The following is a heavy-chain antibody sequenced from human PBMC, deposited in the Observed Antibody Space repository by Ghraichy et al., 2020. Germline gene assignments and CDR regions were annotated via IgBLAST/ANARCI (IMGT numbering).Heavy chain of an antibody. Sequence: SETLSLTCTVSGGSISSYYWSWIRQPPGKGLEWIGYIYYSGSTNYNPSLKSRVTISVDTSKNQFSLKLSSVTAADTAVYYCARDAWSYGWGGYFDYWGQGTLVTVSS. V-gene: IGHV4-59*01. J-gene: IGHJ4*02. CDR2: IYYSGST. CDR3: ARDAWSYGWGGYFDY. CDR1: GGSISSYY. D-gene: IGHD5-18*01.